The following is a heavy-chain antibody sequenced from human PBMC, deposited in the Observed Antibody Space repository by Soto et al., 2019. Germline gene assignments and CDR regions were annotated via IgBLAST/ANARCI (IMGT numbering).Heavy chain of an antibody. CDR3: ARSLTMCSRFAY. J-gene: IGHJ4*02. Sequence: ASVKVSCKASGYTFTNYYIHWVRQAPGQGLEWMGVISPSGGSTSYAQKFQGRITMTRDTSTSTVDMEVSSLRFEDTAVYCCARSLTMCSRFAYSGQGTLVTVSA. V-gene: IGHV1-46*01. CDR2: ISPSGGST. D-gene: IGHD2-15*01. CDR1: GYTFTNYY.